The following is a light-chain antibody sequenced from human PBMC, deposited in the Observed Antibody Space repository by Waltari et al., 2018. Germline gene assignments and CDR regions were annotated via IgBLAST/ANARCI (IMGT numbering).Light chain of an antibody. CDR3: TSYGGNYNLL. CDR2: EVT. V-gene: IGLV2-8*01. J-gene: IGLJ2*01. CDR1: SSDVGGYNY. Sequence: QSALTQPPSASGSPGQSVAISCTGPSSDVGGYNYVSCYQQHPGKAPKLLIYEVTKRPSGVPDRFPGSKSGNTASLTVSGLQADDEADYYCTSYGGNYNLLFGGGTKLTVL.